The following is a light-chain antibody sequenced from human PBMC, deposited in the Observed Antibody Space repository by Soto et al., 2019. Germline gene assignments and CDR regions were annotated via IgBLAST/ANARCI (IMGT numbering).Light chain of an antibody. J-gene: IGKJ4*01. CDR3: QHLSSYPLT. V-gene: IGKV1-9*01. CDR2: DAS. Sequence: DLQLTQSPSFLSASVGDRVTITCRASQGISRYLAWYQQKPGKAPKLLIYDASTLQSEVPPRFSGSGSGTEFTLTISSLQTEALGTYYCQHLSSYPLTFGGGTKGDIK. CDR1: QGISRY.